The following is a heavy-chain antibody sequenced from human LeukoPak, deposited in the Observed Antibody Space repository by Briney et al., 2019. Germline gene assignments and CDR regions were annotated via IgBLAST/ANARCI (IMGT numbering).Heavy chain of an antibody. CDR3: AAKGLHFDY. V-gene: IGHV4-30-4*08. D-gene: IGHD2-15*01. J-gene: IGHJ4*02. Sequence: SETLSLTCTVSGGSNSSGDYYWSWIRQPPGKGLECIGYIYYSGSTYYNPSLKSRVTISVGTSKNQFSLKLSSVTAADTAVYYCAAKGLHFDYWGQGTLVTVSS. CDR1: GGSNSSGDYY. CDR2: IYYSGST.